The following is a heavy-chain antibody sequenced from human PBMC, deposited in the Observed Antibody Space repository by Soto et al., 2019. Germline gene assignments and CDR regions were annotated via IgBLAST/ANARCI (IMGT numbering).Heavy chain of an antibody. V-gene: IGHV3-74*01. J-gene: IGHJ3*02. D-gene: IGHD2-15*01. CDR3: ARDSYWSPHI. Sequence: EVQLVESGGGLVQPGGSLRLSCAASGFTLSNYWMHWVRQAPGKGLAWVSRINGDGSNTDYADSVKGRFTISRDDAKNPLYLHMNSLRDEDTDIYYCARDSYWSPHIWGPGTMVTVSS. CDR1: GFTLSNYW. CDR2: INGDGSNT.